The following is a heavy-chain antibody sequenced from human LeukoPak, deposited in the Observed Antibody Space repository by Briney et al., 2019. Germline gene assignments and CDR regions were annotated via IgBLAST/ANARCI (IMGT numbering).Heavy chain of an antibody. V-gene: IGHV3-33*08. D-gene: IGHD6-13*01. CDR2: IWYDGSNK. Sequence: GGSLRLSCAAPTFSFSTYWMTWVRQAPGKGLEWVAVIWYDGSNKYYADSVKGRFTISRDNSKNTLYLQMNSLRAEDTAVYYCARELKEIAAAGPDAFDIWGQGTMVTVSS. CDR1: TFSFSTYW. J-gene: IGHJ3*02. CDR3: ARELKEIAAAGPDAFDI.